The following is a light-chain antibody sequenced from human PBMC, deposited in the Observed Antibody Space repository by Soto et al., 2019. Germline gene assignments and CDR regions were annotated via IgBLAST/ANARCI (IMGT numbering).Light chain of an antibody. J-gene: IGLJ1*01. Sequence: SYELTQPPSVSVAPGKTARITCGGDDIGSQSVHWYQQKPGQAPVLVIYSDSERPSGIPERFSGSNSGTTATLTISRVEAGDEADYYCQVWDSSSDHYVFGTGTKLTVL. CDR1: DIGSQS. V-gene: IGLV3-21*04. CDR3: QVWDSSSDHYV. CDR2: SDS.